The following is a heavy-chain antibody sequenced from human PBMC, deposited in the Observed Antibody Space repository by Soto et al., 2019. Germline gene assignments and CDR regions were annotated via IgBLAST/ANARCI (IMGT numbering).Heavy chain of an antibody. D-gene: IGHD2-15*01. CDR2: ISYDGSNK. CDR1: GFTFSSYG. Sequence: QVQLVESGGGVVQPGRSLRLSCAASGFTFSSYGMHWVRQAPGKGLEWVAGISYDGSNKYYADSVKGRFTISRDNSKNPLYVQMNSLGAEDTPVYYCPKAPTVDCSGGSCYPTYFDYWGQGTLVTVSS. CDR3: PKAPTVDCSGGSCYPTYFDY. J-gene: IGHJ4*02. V-gene: IGHV3-30*18.